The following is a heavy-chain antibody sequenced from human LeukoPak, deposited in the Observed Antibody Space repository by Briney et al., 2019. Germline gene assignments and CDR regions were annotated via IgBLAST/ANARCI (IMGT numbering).Heavy chain of an antibody. CDR1: GGSFSGYY. CDR3: ARSVGATTNAFDI. D-gene: IGHD1-26*01. CDR2: INHSGST. Sequence: SETLSLTCAVYGGSFSGYYWSWTRQPPGKGLEWIGEINHSGSTNYNPSLKSRVTISVDTSKNQFSLKLSSVTAADTAVYCARSVGATTNAFDIWGQGTMVTVSS. V-gene: IGHV4-34*01. J-gene: IGHJ3*02.